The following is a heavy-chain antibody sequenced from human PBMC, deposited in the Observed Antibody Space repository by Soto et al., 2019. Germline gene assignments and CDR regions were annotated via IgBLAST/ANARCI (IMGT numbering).Heavy chain of an antibody. CDR2: IIGSASTT. J-gene: IGHJ3*02. D-gene: IGHD3-10*01. CDR1: GFTFSSCA. CDR3: VRDRGYPDSFNI. Sequence: GGSLRLSCAASGFTFSSCAMGWVRQAPGKGLEWVSHIIGSASTTHYADSVKGRFTISRDNARSTLFLQMNGLRAEDTAVYYCVRDRGYPDSFNIWGQGTTVTVSS. V-gene: IGHV3-23*01.